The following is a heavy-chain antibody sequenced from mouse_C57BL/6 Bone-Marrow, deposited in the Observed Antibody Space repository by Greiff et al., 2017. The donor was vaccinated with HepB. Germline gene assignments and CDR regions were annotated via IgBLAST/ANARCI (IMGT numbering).Heavy chain of an antibody. V-gene: IGHV1-18*01. CDR2: INPNNGGT. D-gene: IGHD3-2*02. CDR1: GYTFTDYN. Sequence: VQLQQSGPELVKPGASVKIPCKASGYTFTDYNMDWVKQSPGKSLEWIGYINPNNGGTIYNQKFKGKATLTVDKSSSTAYMQLRSLTSEDTAVYYCAATDQATPWFAYWGQGTLVTVSA. CDR3: AATDQATPWFAY. J-gene: IGHJ3*01.